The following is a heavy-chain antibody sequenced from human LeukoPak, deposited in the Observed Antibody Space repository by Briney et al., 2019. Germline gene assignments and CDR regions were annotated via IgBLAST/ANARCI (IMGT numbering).Heavy chain of an antibody. D-gene: IGHD3-10*01. J-gene: IGHJ5*02. CDR2: ISNKGKT. Sequence: SETLSLTCAVSGGSISDYYWIWIRQPPGKGLEWVGHISNKGKTNYSPSLNSRVTISVDKSRNQFSLNLSSVTAADTAVYYCAREYYSLSGRNWFDPWGQGTLVTVSS. CDR1: GGSISDYY. CDR3: AREYYSLSGRNWFDP. V-gene: IGHV4-59*01.